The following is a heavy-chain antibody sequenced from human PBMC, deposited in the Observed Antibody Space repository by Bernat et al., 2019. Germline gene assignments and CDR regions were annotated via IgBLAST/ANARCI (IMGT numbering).Heavy chain of an antibody. CDR2: MSDSGGSI. CDR3: AKDYYDINPSRWPFDS. Sequence: VQLVESGGGVVQPGRSLRLSCAASGFTFSSYGMHWVRQAPGKGLEWVSIMSDSGGSIYYADSVKGRFTISRDNSKNTLYLQMNSLRAEDTVVYYCAKDYYDINPSRWPFDSWGQGTLVTVSS. CDR1: GFTFSSYG. J-gene: IGHJ4*02. V-gene: IGHV3-23*04. D-gene: IGHD3-22*01.